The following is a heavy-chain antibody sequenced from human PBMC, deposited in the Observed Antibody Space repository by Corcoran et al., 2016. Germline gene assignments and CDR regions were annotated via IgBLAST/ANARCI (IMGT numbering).Heavy chain of an antibody. D-gene: IGHD2-15*01. CDR1: GGSFSDYY. Sequence: QVQLQQWGAGLLKPSETLSLTCAVYGGSFSDYYWSWIRQPPGKGLEWIGEINHSGSTNYNPSLKSRVTISVDTTKNQFSLKLSSVTAADTAVYYCARGAGYCSGGSCYNLFDPWGQGTLVTVSS. CDR2: INHSGST. J-gene: IGHJ5*02. CDR3: ARGAGYCSGGSCYNLFDP. V-gene: IGHV4-34*01.